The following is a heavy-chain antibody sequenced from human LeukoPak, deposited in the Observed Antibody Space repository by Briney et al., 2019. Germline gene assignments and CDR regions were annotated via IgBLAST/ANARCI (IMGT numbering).Heavy chain of an antibody. Sequence: GGSLRLSCAASGFTFSSYGMHWVRQAPGKGLEWVAVISYDESNEYYADSVKGRFTISRDNSSNTLYLQMNSLRAEDTAVCYCAKVQDYGNYYYGMDVWGKGATVTVSS. CDR2: ISYDESNE. CDR3: AKVQDYGNYYYGMDV. J-gene: IGHJ6*04. D-gene: IGHD4-17*01. CDR1: GFTFSSYG. V-gene: IGHV3-30*18.